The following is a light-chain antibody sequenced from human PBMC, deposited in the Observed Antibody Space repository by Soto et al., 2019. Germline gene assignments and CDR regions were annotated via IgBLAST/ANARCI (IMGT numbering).Light chain of an antibody. V-gene: IGKV1-5*03. J-gene: IGKJ1*01. CDR3: QQYNSYSRT. Sequence: DIQMTQSPSTLSASVGDRVTITCRASQSISSWLAWYQQKPGKAPKLLIYKASSLGTGVPSRFSGSGSGTEFSLTISILQTDDFPTDDCQQYNSYSRTFARGTKVEVK. CDR2: KAS. CDR1: QSISSW.